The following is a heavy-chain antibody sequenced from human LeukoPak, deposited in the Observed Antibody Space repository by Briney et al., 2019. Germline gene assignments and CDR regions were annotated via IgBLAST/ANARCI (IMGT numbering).Heavy chain of an antibody. Sequence: SETLSLTCTVSGGSISSYYWGWIRQPPGKGLEWIGSIYYSGSTYYNPSLKSRVTISVDTSKNQFSLKLSSVTAADTAVYYCARRLGYCSSTSCEYYFDYWGQGTLVTVSS. J-gene: IGHJ4*02. CDR2: IYYSGST. CDR1: GGSISSYY. CDR3: ARRLGYCSSTSCEYYFDY. D-gene: IGHD2-2*03. V-gene: IGHV4-39*01.